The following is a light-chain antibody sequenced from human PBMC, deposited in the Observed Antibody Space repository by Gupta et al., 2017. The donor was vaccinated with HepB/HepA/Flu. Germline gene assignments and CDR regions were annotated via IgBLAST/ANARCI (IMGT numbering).Light chain of an antibody. J-gene: IGKJ1*01. CDR2: AAS. V-gene: IGKV1-27*01. CDR3: QKYNSAPQWT. CDR1: QGISNY. Sequence: DIQMTQSPSSLSASVGDRVTITCRASQGISNYLAWYQQKPGKVPKLLIYAASTLQSGVPSRFSGSGSGTNFILTISSLQPEDVATYYCQKYNSAPQWTFGQGTKVEIK.